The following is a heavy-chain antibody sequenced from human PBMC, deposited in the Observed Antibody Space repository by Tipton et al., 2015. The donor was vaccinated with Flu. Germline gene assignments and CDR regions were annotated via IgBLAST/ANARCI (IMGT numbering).Heavy chain of an antibody. CDR3: ARVQGATYDSTDGTFMPQFYFAMDV. D-gene: IGHD3-22*01. CDR1: GVSLTSSSYY. CDR2: VYYSGST. Sequence: TLSLTCTVSGVSLTSSSYYWGWIRQPPGKGLEWIGSVYYSGSTYYNPSLKSRVTMPVDTSKNQFSLRLTSVTAADTAVYYCARVQGATYDSTDGTFMPQFYFAMDVWGQGTTVTVSS. J-gene: IGHJ6*02. V-gene: IGHV4-39*07.